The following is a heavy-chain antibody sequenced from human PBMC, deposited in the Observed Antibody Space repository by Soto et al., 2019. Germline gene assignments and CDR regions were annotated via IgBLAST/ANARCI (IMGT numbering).Heavy chain of an antibody. CDR2: ISYDGSNK. J-gene: IGHJ6*02. CDR1: GFTFSSYG. Sequence: QVQLVESGGGVVQPGRSLRLSCAASGFTFSSYGMHWVRQAPGKGLEWVAVISYDGSNKYYVDSVKGRFTISRDNSKNTLYLQMNSLRAEDTAVYYCAGGSMDVWGQGTTVTVSS. CDR3: AGGSMDV. V-gene: IGHV3-30*03. D-gene: IGHD3-16*01.